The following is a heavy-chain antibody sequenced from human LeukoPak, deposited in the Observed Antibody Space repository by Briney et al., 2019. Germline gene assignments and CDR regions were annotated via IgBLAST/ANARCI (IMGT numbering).Heavy chain of an antibody. CDR3: ARVVLAPGTPETGFDL. V-gene: IGHV3-30*04. Sequence: GGSLRLSWVAAGFTFSNYAMHWVRQAPGDGLEWVAVISYHGRDTYYADSLKGRLTISRDNSKNTLYLQMNSLRVEDTTVYYCARVVLAPGTPETGFDLWGQGTMVTVSS. J-gene: IGHJ3*01. D-gene: IGHD6-13*01. CDR1: GFTFSNYA. CDR2: ISYHGRDT.